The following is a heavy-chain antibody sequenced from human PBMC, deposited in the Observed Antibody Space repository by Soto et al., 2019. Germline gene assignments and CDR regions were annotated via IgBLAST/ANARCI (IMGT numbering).Heavy chain of an antibody. CDR1: GFTFTRYS. V-gene: IGHV3-21*06. CDR2: ISSTTNYI. CDR3: ARESEDLTSNFDY. J-gene: IGHJ4*02. Sequence: GGSLRLSCAASGFTFTRYSMNWVRQAPGKVLEWVSSISSTTNYIYYGDSMKGRFTISRDNAKNSLYLEMNSLRAEDTAVYYCARESEDLTSNFDYWGQGTLVNVSS.